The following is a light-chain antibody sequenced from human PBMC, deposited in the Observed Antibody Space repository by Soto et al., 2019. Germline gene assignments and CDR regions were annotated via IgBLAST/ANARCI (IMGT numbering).Light chain of an antibody. V-gene: IGKV1-6*01. CDR3: LQNHNYPRT. Sequence: AIQMTQSPSSLSASVGDRVTITCRASQDISDDVGWYQQTPGKAPKLLISGASRLQSGVPSRFSGSGSGAAFTLTITSLRPEDSANYYCLQNHNYPRTFGQGTNVEI. CDR2: GAS. CDR1: QDISDD. J-gene: IGKJ1*01.